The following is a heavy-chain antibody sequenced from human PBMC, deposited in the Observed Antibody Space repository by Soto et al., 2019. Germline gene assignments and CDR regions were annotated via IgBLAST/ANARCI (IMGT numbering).Heavy chain of an antibody. J-gene: IGHJ4*02. V-gene: IGHV1-3*05. CDR3: ARAVAVPADFDY. D-gene: IGHD6-19*01. Sequence: QVQLVQSGAEEKKPGASVKVSCKASGYTFTGYAMHWVRQAPGQRLEWMGWINAGNGNTKYSQKFQGRVTITRDTSASTAYRELSSLRSEDTAVYYCARAVAVPADFDYWGLGTLVTVSS. CDR2: INAGNGNT. CDR1: GYTFTGYA.